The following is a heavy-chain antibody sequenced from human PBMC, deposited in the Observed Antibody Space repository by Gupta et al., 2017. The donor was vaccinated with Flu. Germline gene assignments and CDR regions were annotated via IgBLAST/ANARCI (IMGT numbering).Heavy chain of an antibody. J-gene: IGHJ5*02. D-gene: IGHD2-2*01. V-gene: IGHV4-61*02. CDR1: GRSISSGSYY. CDR2: IYTSGST. CDR3: ARDRHCSSTSGATAGWFDP. Sequence: QVQLQESGPGLVKPSQTLSLTCTVSGRSISSGSYYWSWIRQPAGKGLEWIGRIYTSGSTNYKPSLKSRVTISVDTSKNQFSLKLSSVTAADTAVYYGARDRHCSSTSGATAGWFDPGGQGTLVTVSS.